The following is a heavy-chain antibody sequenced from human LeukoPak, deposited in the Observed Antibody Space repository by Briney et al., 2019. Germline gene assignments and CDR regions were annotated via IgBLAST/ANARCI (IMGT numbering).Heavy chain of an antibody. CDR3: AKATTTTSSMAV. D-gene: IGHD1-14*01. CDR2: ISWNSGSI. V-gene: IGHV3-9*03. CDR1: GFTFDDYA. J-gene: IGHJ6*01. Sequence: GGSLRLSCAASGFTFDDYAMHWVRQAPGKGLEWVSVISWNSGSIGYADSVKGRFTISRDNAKNSLYLQMNSLRPEDMALYYCAKATTTTSSMAVWGKGTTVTVSS.